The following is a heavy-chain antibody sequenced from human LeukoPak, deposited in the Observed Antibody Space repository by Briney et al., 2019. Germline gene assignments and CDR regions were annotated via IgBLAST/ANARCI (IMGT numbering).Heavy chain of an antibody. CDR1: GGSISSYY. V-gene: IGHV4-59*12. CDR2: IYYSGST. Sequence: PSETLSLTCTVSGGSISSYYWSWIRQPPGKGLEWIGYIYYSGSTNYNPSLKGRVTISVDTSKNQFSLKLSSVTAADTAVYYCARDRMTTVTPTLYYYYYGMDVWGQGTTVTVSS. CDR3: ARDRMTTVTPTLYYYYYGMDV. J-gene: IGHJ6*02. D-gene: IGHD4-17*01.